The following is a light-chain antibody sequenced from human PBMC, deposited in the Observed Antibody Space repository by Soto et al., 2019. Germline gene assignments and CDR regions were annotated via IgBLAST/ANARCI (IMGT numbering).Light chain of an antibody. CDR2: AAS. CDR1: QPLSANS. J-gene: IGKJ3*01. V-gene: IGKV3-20*01. Sequence: EIVLTQSPGTLSLSPGERATLSCRASQPLSANSLAWYQQKPGRTPRLLIYAASTRATDIPQRFSGSGSGTDFALTISSVDSEDIAIDFCQQYDGSPLSFGPGTTVEI. CDR3: QQYDGSPLS.